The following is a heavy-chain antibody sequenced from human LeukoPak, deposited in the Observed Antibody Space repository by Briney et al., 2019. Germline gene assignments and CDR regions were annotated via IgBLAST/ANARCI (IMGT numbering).Heavy chain of an antibody. V-gene: IGHV4-31*03. CDR2: IYYSGST. Sequence: PSQTLSLTCTVSGGSISSGGYYWSWIRQYPGKGLEWIGYIYYSGSTYYNPSLKSRVTISVDTSKNQFSLKLSSVTAADTAVYYCARDRTLCSSTSCYSYYYYGMDVWGQGTTVTVSS. J-gene: IGHJ6*02. D-gene: IGHD2-2*01. CDR1: GGSISSGGYY. CDR3: ARDRTLCSSTSCYSYYYYGMDV.